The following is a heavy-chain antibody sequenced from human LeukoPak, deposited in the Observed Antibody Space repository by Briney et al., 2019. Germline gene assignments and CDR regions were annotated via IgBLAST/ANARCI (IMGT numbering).Heavy chain of an antibody. D-gene: IGHD2-2*01. Sequence: ASVEVSCKASGGTFSSYAISGVRQAPGQGLEWMGRIIPILGIANYAQKFQGRVTITADKSTSTAYMELSRLRSDDTAVYYCARGYCSSTSCYWFDPWGQGTLVTVSS. J-gene: IGHJ5*02. CDR3: ARGYCSSTSCYWFDP. V-gene: IGHV1-69*04. CDR2: IIPILGIA. CDR1: GGTFSSYA.